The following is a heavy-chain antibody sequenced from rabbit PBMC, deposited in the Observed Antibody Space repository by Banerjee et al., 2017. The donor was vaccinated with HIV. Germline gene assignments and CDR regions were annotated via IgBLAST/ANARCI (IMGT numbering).Heavy chain of an antibody. CDR3: ARDLAGVIGWNFDL. J-gene: IGHJ4*01. CDR1: GFSFSSSYW. V-gene: IGHV1S45*01. Sequence: QEQLEESGGDLVKPEGSLTLTCTASGFSFSSSYWIHWVRQAPGKGLEWIGCIDAGSSGSTYYANWAKGRFTISKTSSTTVTLQLTSLTAADTATYFCARDLAGVIGWNFDLWGPGTLVTVS. CDR2: IDAGSSGST. D-gene: IGHD4-1*01.